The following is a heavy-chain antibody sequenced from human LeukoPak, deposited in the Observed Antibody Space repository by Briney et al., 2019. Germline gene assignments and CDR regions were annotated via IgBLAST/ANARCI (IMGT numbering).Heavy chain of an antibody. CDR3: VRDGGRGTMDV. Sequence: QPGGSLRPSCAASGFIFSKYDMHWVRQATGKGLEWVSTIGTAGDPFYPGSVKDRFTISRENAKNSLYLQMNSLRAGDTAVYYCVRDGGRGTMDVWGQGTTVTVSS. CDR2: IGTAGDP. D-gene: IGHD2-15*01. CDR1: GFIFSKYD. V-gene: IGHV3-13*05. J-gene: IGHJ6*02.